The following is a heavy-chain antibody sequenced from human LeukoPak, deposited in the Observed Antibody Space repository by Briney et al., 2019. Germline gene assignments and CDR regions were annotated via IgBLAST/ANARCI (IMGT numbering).Heavy chain of an antibody. Sequence: PGGSLRLSCAASGFTFSSYAMSWVRQAPGKGLEWVSAISGSGGSTYYADSVKGLFTISRDNSKNTLYLQMNSLRAEDTAVYYCAKDQVKLMVYAVYFDYWGQGTLVTVSS. J-gene: IGHJ4*02. CDR3: AKDQVKLMVYAVYFDY. D-gene: IGHD2-8*01. CDR1: GFTFSSYA. CDR2: ISGSGGST. V-gene: IGHV3-23*01.